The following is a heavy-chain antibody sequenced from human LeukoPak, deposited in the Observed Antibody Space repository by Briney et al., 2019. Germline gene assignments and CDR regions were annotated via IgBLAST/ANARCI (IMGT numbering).Heavy chain of an antibody. J-gene: IGHJ3*02. D-gene: IGHD4-23*01. Sequence: KSSETLSLTCTVSGGSIGSSNYYWGWIRQPPGKGLEWIGSMYYSGSTYYSPSLKSRVTILVDTSKNQFSLKLSSVTAADTAVYYCAREGTTVEAFDIWGQGTMVTVSS. CDR3: AREGTTVEAFDI. V-gene: IGHV4-39*07. CDR2: MYYSGST. CDR1: GGSIGSSNYY.